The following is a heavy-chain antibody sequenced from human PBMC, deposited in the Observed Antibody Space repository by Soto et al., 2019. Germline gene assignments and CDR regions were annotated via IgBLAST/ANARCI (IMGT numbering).Heavy chain of an antibody. D-gene: IGHD5-12*01. CDR1: GGSISSYY. CDR3: ARDQGDGYNFDY. Sequence: ETLSLTCTVSGGSISSYYWSWIRQPPGKGLEWIGYIYYSGSTNYNPSLKSRVTISVDTSKNQFSLKLSSVTAADTAVYYCARDQGDGYNFDYWGQGTLVTVS. CDR2: IYYSGST. J-gene: IGHJ4*02. V-gene: IGHV4-59*01.